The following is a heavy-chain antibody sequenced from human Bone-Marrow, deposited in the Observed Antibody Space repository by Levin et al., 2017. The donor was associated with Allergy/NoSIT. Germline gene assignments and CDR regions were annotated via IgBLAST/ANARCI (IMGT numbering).Heavy chain of an antibody. D-gene: IGHD4-11*01. J-gene: IGHJ3*02. CDR1: GGSISTAGYS. V-gene: IGHV4-30-4*07. CDR3: ARGRYSWSEDGGDAFDI. Sequence: PSETLSLTCVVSGGSISTAGYSWAWIRQPPGKGLEWIGYIYVGGNPHHSGNAYYNPSLKSRATISLDRSQNLFSLTVNSVTVADTAIYFCARGRYSWSEDGGDAFDIWGQGTGVTVSS. CDR2: IYVGGNPHHSGNA.